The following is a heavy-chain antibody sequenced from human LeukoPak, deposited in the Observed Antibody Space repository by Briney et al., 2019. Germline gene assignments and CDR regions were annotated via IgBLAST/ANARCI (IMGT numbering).Heavy chain of an antibody. CDR3: ARVKQDYDILTGYYLVGFDY. Sequence: SETLSLTCTVSGGSISSYYWSWIRRPPGKGLEWIGYIYYSGSTNYNPSLKSRVTISVDTSKNQFSLKLSSVTAADTAVYYCARVKQDYDILTGYYLVGFDYWGQGTLVTVSS. V-gene: IGHV4-59*01. CDR1: GGSISSYY. J-gene: IGHJ4*02. D-gene: IGHD3-9*01. CDR2: IYYSGST.